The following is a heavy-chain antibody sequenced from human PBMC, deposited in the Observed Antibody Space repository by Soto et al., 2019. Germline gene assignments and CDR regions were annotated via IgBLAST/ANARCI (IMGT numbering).Heavy chain of an antibody. J-gene: IGHJ5*02. Sequence: SETLSLTCTVSGGSISDNDYYWSWIRQPPGKGLEWIGTISHTGTAYYNPSLESRVIISVDSSKIQFSLKLTSVTAADTAVYYCARHTGQLSPFDTWGLGTLVTVSS. CDR1: GGSISDNDYY. V-gene: IGHV4-39*01. CDR3: ARHTGQLSPFDT. CDR2: ISHTGTA. D-gene: IGHD2-2*01.